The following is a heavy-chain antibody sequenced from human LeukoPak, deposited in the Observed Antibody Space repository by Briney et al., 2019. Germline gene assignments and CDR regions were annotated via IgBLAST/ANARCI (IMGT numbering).Heavy chain of an antibody. CDR2: IYYSGST. D-gene: IGHD4-23*01. CDR3: ARGDSTVTPKYFQY. CDR1: GGSISSYY. J-gene: IGHJ1*01. V-gene: IGHV4-59*01. Sequence: SETLSLTCTVSGGSISSYYWSWILQPPGKGLEWIGYIYYSGSTNYNPSLKSRVTISLDTSKNQFSLKLSSVTAADTAVYYCARGDSTVTPKYFQYWGQGTLVTVSS.